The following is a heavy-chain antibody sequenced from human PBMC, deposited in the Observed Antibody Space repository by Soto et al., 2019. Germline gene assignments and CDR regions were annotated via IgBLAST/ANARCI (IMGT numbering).Heavy chain of an antibody. CDR1: GFTFSGSA. D-gene: IGHD3-10*01. J-gene: IGHJ6*03. Sequence: EVQLVESGGGLVQPGGSLKLSCAASGFTFSGSAMHWVRQASGKGLEWVGRIRSKANSYATAYAASVKGRFTISRDDSKNPAYLQMNSLKTEDTAVYYCTRRHPQGSSYYYYYYRDVWGKGTTVTVSS. CDR3: TRRHPQGSSYYYYYYRDV. CDR2: IRSKANSYAT. V-gene: IGHV3-73*01.